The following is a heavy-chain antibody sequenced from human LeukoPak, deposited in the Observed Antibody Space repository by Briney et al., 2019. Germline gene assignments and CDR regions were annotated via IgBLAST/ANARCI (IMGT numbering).Heavy chain of an antibody. J-gene: IGHJ4*02. V-gene: IGHV1-18*01. CDR3: VRALHHNNGWFLIGDFDY. Sequence: APVKVSCKTSGYRFTTYSVSWVRQAPGHGLEWMGWISAYNNNTDFAQKFQDRVTLTTDTSTSTAYMELRSLRSDDSAVYYCVRALHHNNGWFLIGDFDYWGQGTLVTVSS. CDR1: GYRFTTYS. CDR2: ISAYNNNT. D-gene: IGHD6-19*01.